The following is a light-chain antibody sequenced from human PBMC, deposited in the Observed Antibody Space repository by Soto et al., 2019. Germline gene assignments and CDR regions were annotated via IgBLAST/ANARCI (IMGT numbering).Light chain of an antibody. CDR2: GAS. Sequence: EIVMTQSPATLSVSPGERATLSCRASQSINSNLAWYQQKPGQAPRLLIYGASTRAPAIPARFSGSGSGTEFTITISSLKSEEVAVYYCQQYNDWPPRTFGQGTKLEIK. CDR1: QSINSN. J-gene: IGKJ1*01. V-gene: IGKV3-15*01. CDR3: QQYNDWPPRT.